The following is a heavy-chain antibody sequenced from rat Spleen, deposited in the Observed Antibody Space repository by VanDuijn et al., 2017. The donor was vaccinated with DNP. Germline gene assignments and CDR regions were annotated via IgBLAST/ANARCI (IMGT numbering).Heavy chain of an antibody. CDR3: AKAEFTRVLDY. J-gene: IGHJ2*01. CDR1: GFNFNGYW. V-gene: IGHV4-2*01. D-gene: IGHD1-4*01. Sequence: EVKLVESGGGLVQPGRSLKLSCAASGFNFNGYWMAWVRQATGKGLEWIGEVNENNNIVNYTPSLKDKFTISRDIVQNTLYLQMSKLGSEDTAIYYCAKAEFTRVLDYWGQGVMVTVSS. CDR2: VNENNNIV.